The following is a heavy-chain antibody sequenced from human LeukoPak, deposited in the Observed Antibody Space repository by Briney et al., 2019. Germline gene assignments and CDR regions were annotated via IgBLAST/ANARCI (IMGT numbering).Heavy chain of an antibody. CDR1: GGSISSTNYF. V-gene: IGHV4-39*01. CDR3: ARSYCGGDCYASGGIDY. D-gene: IGHD2-21*02. CDR2: ISHSGRT. J-gene: IGHJ4*02. Sequence: PSETLSLTCTVSGGSISSTNYFWDWIRPPPGKGPEWIGGISHSGRTYNNASLKSRVTISADTSKKQFSLKLNSVTAADTAVYYCARSYCGGDCYASGGIDYWGQGTLVTVSS.